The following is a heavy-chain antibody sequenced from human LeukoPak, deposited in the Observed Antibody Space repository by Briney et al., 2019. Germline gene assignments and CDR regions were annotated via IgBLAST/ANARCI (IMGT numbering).Heavy chain of an antibody. CDR2: IYRSGST. V-gene: IGHV4-30-2*01. CDR1: GGSISSGGYS. J-gene: IGHJ4*02. D-gene: IGHD6-13*01. CDR3: ARQHGSSSWYPYFDY. Sequence: SQTLSLTCAVSGGSISSGGYSWSWIRQPPGKGLEWIGYIYRSGSTYYNPSLKSRVTISVDRSKNQFSLKLGSVTAADTAVYYCARQHGSSSWYPYFDYWGQGTLVTVSS.